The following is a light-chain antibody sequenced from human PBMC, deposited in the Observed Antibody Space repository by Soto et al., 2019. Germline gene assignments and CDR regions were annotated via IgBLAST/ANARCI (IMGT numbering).Light chain of an antibody. CDR3: QQYNNWPRYS. CDR1: HSVSNN. Sequence: VVMTQSPDILSVSPGEGVTLSCWASHSVSNNFAWYQQKPGRPPKLHIYGASTRAPGIPDRFSGSGSETEFTLTISSLQSEDFAVYYCQQYNNWPRYSFGQGTKREIK. V-gene: IGKV3-15*01. J-gene: IGKJ2*01. CDR2: GAS.